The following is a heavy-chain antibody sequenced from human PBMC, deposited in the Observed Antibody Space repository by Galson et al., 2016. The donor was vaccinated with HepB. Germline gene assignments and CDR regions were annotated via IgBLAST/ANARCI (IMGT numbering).Heavy chain of an antibody. J-gene: IGHJ4*02. V-gene: IGHV3-30*03. CDR2: VSSDGGYQ. D-gene: IGHD6-6*01. CDR1: GFIFSSFS. CDR3: ARDLNRHSSFFAC. Sequence: SLRLSCAVSGFIFSSFSMHWVRQAPGKGLEWVALVSSDGGYQHYGDSVKGRFTISRDSSTNTVYLQMSSLRPEDTAMYYCARDLNRHSSFFACWGQGTRVTVSS.